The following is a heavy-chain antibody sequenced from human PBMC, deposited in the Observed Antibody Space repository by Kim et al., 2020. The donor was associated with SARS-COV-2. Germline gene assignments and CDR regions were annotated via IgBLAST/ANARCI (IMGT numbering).Heavy chain of an antibody. J-gene: IGHJ2*01. CDR3: ARAGTPYWYFDL. V-gene: IGHV3-13*01. CDR1: GFTFSSYD. Sequence: GGSLRLSCAASGFTFSSYDMHWVRQATGKGLEWVSAIGTAGDTYYPGSVKGRFTISRENAKNSLYLQMNSLRAGDTAVYYCARAGTPYWYFDLWGRGTLVTVSS. CDR2: IGTAGDT. D-gene: IGHD1-26*01.